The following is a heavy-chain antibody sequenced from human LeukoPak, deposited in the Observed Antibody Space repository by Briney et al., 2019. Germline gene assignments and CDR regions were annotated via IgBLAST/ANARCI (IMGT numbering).Heavy chain of an antibody. Sequence: PGGSLRLSCAASGFTFSSYSMNWVRQAPGKGLEWVSYISSSSSTIYYADSVKGRFTISRDNAKNSLYLQMNSLRDEDTAVYYCARDQQDFGVVMMDKGMDVWGQGTTVTVSS. CDR1: GFTFSSYS. CDR3: ARDQQDFGVVMMDKGMDV. CDR2: ISSSSSTI. V-gene: IGHV3-48*02. D-gene: IGHD3-3*01. J-gene: IGHJ6*02.